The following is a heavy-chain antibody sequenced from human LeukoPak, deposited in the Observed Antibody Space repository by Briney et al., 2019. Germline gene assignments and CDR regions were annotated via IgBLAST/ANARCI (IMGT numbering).Heavy chain of an antibody. CDR3: GRAGRPAFGP. D-gene: IGHD3-16*01. CDR1: GFTFSNYG. V-gene: IGHV3-21*01. CDR2: ISSSNSYI. Sequence: GGSLTLSCAASGFTFSNYGMNWVRQAPGKGLEWVSYISSSNSYIYYADSVKGRFTISRDNAKNPLYLQMNSLRAEDTAVYYCGRAGRPAFGPWGQGTLVTVSS. J-gene: IGHJ5*02.